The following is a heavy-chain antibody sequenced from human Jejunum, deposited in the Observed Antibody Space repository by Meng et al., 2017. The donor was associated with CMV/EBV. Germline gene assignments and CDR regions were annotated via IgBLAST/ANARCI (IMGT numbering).Heavy chain of an antibody. Sequence: QGQLVKSGGEVKKPGASVTVSCKASGYTFTNYGITWVRQAPGQGLEWMGWISAYNGDTNYAQTLQGRVTMTTDTSTSTAYMELRSLRSDDTAVYYCAREGLVGDLRYFDLWGRGTLVTVSS. CDR1: GYTFTNYG. CDR3: AREGLVGDLRYFDL. D-gene: IGHD3-16*01. V-gene: IGHV1-18*01. J-gene: IGHJ2*01. CDR2: ISAYNGDT.